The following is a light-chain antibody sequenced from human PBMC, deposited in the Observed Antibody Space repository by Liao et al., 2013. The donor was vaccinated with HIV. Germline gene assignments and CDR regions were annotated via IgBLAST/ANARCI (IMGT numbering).Light chain of an antibody. CDR2: QDT. Sequence: SYELTQPPSVSVSPGQTASITCSGDKLGAKYACWYQQKPGQSPVLVIYQDTKRPSGIPERFSGSNSGNTATLTISGTQAMDEADYFCQAWDRSADVVFGGGTKLTVL. CDR1: KLGAKY. V-gene: IGLV3-1*01. CDR3: QAWDRSADVV. J-gene: IGLJ2*01.